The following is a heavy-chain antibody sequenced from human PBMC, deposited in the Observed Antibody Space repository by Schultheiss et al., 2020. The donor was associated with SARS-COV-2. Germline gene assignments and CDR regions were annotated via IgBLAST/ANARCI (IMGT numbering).Heavy chain of an antibody. CDR2: ISGSGGST. CDR1: GFTFSSYA. D-gene: IGHD4-11*01. CDR3: AKGHYSNLRYNWFDP. J-gene: IGHJ5*02. V-gene: IGHV3-23*01. Sequence: GGSLRLSCAASGFTFSSYAMSWVRQAPGKGLEWVSAISGSGGSTYYADSVKGRFTISRDNSKNTLYLQMNSLRAEDTAVYYCAKGHYSNLRYNWFDPWGQGTLVTVSS.